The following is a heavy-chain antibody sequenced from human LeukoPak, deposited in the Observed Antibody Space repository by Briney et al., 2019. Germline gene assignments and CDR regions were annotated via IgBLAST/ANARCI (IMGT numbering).Heavy chain of an antibody. D-gene: IGHD3-10*01. CDR1: EYSMSIGYV. CDR2: IHHSGST. Sequence: SETLSHTRKRSEYSMSIGYVWRWIRQPPGKGLEWIGCIHHSGSTYYNPSLKSLVTISVDTTKNHFSLKLNSVIAAVTAVYYCAREGSLWGQGTLVTVSS. CDR3: AREGSL. V-gene: IGHV4-38-2*02. J-gene: IGHJ1*01.